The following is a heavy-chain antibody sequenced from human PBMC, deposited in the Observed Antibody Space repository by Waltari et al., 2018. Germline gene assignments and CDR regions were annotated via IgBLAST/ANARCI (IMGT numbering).Heavy chain of an antibody. D-gene: IGHD6-6*01. CDR1: GGSISSYY. Sequence: QVQLQESGPGLAKPSETLAPTCTVSGGSISSYYWRWIRQPAGKGLEWIGRIYTSGSTNYNPSLKSRVTMSVDTSKNQFSLKLSSVTAADTAVYYCARDHSSSSNLLDYWGQGTLVTVSS. V-gene: IGHV4-4*07. CDR3: ARDHSSSSNLLDY. CDR2: IYTSGST. J-gene: IGHJ4*02.